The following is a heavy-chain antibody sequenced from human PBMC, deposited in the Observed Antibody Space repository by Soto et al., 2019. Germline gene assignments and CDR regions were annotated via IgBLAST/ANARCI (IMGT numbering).Heavy chain of an antibody. V-gene: IGHV3-21*01. Sequence: EVQLVESGGGLVKPGGSLRLSCAASGFTFSTYNMNWVRQVPGKGLEWVSSISSSNTYKDYADSVKGRFTISRDNARNSLYLQMNSLRAEDTAVYYCATSLEVPWYYYGMDVWGQGTTVTV. J-gene: IGHJ6*02. D-gene: IGHD2-2*01. CDR3: ATSLEVPWYYYGMDV. CDR1: GFTFSTYN. CDR2: ISSSNTYK.